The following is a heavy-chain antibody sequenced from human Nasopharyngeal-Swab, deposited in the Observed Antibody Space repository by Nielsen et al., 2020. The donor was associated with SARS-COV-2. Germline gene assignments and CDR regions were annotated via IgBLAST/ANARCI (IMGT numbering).Heavy chain of an antibody. CDR2: IWYDGSNK. CDR1: GFTFSSYG. Sequence: GGSLRLSCAASGFTFSSYGMHWVRQAPGKGLEWVAVIWYDGSNKYYADSVKGRFTIFRDNSKNTLYLQMNSLRAEDTAVYYCAREWYYHDSSGYSTYFDYWGQGTLVTVSS. J-gene: IGHJ4*02. V-gene: IGHV3-33*01. D-gene: IGHD3-22*01. CDR3: AREWYYHDSSGYSTYFDY.